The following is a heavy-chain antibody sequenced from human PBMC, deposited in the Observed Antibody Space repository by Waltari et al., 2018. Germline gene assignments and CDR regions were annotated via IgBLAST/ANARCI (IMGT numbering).Heavy chain of an antibody. CDR1: GYTLTELS. CDR3: ASDYGGNSYY. CDR2: FDPEDGET. Sequence: QVQLVQSGAEVKKPGASVKVSCKVSGYTLTELSMHWVRQAPGKGLEWMGGFDPEDGETSYAHKVQSRVTRTEDTSTDTAYMELSSLGSEDTAVYYCASDYGGNSYYWGQGTLVTVSS. V-gene: IGHV1-24*01. D-gene: IGHD4-17*01. J-gene: IGHJ4*02.